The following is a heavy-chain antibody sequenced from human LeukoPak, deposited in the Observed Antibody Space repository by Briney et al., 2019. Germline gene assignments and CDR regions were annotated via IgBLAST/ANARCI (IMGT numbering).Heavy chain of an antibody. Sequence: GGSLRLSCAASGFTFSNAWMSWVRQAPGKGLEWVGRIKSKTDGGTTDYAAPVKGRFTISRDDSKNTLYLQMSSLKTEDTAVYYCTSGLFGDQFDYWGQGTLVTVSS. D-gene: IGHD3-22*01. CDR3: TSGLFGDQFDY. CDR2: IKSKTDGGTT. V-gene: IGHV3-15*01. J-gene: IGHJ4*02. CDR1: GFTFSNAW.